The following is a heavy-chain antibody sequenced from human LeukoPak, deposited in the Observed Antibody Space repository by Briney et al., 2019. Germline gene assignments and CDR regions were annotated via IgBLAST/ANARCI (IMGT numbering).Heavy chain of an antibody. CDR2: INHSGST. Sequence: SETLSLTCAVYGGSFSGYYWSWIRQPPGKGLEWIGEINHSGSTNYNPSLKSRVTISVDTSKNQFSLKLSSVTAADTAVYYCARDEYMDVWGKGTPVTVSS. CDR3: ARDEYMDV. CDR1: GGSFSGYY. J-gene: IGHJ6*03. V-gene: IGHV4-34*01.